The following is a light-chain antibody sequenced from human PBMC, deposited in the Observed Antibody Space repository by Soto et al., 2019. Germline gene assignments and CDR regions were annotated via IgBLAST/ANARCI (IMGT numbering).Light chain of an antibody. J-gene: IGKJ1*01. CDR3: QQYGSSPPWT. Sequence: IVLTQSPGALSLSPGDRATLSCRASQRVSTFLAWYQQRPGQAPRLLISEASNRATGIPARFSGSGSGTDFTLTISRLEPEDFAVYYCQQYGSSPPWTFGQGTKVDIK. CDR2: EAS. CDR1: QRVSTF. V-gene: IGKV3-20*01.